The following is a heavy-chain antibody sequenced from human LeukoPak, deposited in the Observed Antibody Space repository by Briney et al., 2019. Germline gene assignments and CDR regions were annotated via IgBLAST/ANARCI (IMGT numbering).Heavy chain of an antibody. V-gene: IGHV4-4*09. J-gene: IGHJ4*02. Sequence: SETLSLTCTVSGGSISSYYWSWIRQPPGKGLEWIGYIYTSGSTNYNPSLKSRVTISVDTSKNQFSLKLSSVTAADTAVYYCAREKYGIAAAGTLSYWGQGTLVTVSS. D-gene: IGHD6-13*01. CDR1: GGSISSYY. CDR2: IYTSGST. CDR3: AREKYGIAAAGTLSY.